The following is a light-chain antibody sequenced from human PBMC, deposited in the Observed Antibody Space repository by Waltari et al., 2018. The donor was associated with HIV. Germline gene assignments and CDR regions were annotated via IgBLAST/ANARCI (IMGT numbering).Light chain of an antibody. CDR2: DAA. J-gene: IGKJ4*01. CDR3: QQRTNCL. Sequence: EIVFTQSPATLSLSPGETGTLSCRASQCIAAYLAWYQQKPGQAPRVLISDAANRATCVAARFSGRGSGTDFTLTISSLEPEDFAVYYCQQRTNCLFGGGTKVEIK. V-gene: IGKV3-11*01. CDR1: QCIAAY.